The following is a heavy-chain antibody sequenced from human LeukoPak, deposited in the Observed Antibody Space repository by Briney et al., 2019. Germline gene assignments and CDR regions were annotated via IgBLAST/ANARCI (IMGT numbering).Heavy chain of an antibody. CDR3: ARDRRIAAAGPYRSGWFDP. D-gene: IGHD6-13*01. CDR1: GGSISGGGYY. Sequence: SETLSLTCTVSGGSISGGGYYWSWIRQPPGKGLEWIGYIYYSGSTNYNPSLKSRVTISVDTSKNQFSLKLSSVTAADTAVYYCARDRRIAAAGPYRSGWFDPWGQGTLVTVSS. V-gene: IGHV4-61*08. J-gene: IGHJ5*02. CDR2: IYYSGST.